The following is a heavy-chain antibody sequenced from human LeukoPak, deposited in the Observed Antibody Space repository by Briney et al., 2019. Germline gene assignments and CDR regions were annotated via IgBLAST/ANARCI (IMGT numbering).Heavy chain of an antibody. CDR3: ARLIASRPNYYGMDV. CDR2: IYYSGST. CDR1: GGSISSYY. Sequence: SETLSLTCTVSGGSISSYYWSWIRQPPGKGLEWIAYIYYSGSTNYNPSLKSRVTISVDTSKNQFSLKLSSVTAADTAVYFCARLIASRPNYYGMDVWGRGTTVTVSS. D-gene: IGHD6-6*01. V-gene: IGHV4-59*08. J-gene: IGHJ6*02.